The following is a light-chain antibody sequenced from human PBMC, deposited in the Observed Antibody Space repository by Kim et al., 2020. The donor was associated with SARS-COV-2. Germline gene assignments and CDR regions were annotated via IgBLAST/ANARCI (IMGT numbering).Light chain of an antibody. J-gene: IGLJ2*01. CDR2: LNNDGSH. Sequence: QLVLTQSPSASASLGASVTLTCTLSSGHSSYAIAWHQQQPQKGPRYLMILNNDGSHTKGDGIPDRFSASSSGAERFLTISSLQSEDEADYYCQTWGTGVLVFGGGTKLTVL. V-gene: IGLV4-69*01. CDR3: QTWGTGVLV. CDR1: SGHSSYA.